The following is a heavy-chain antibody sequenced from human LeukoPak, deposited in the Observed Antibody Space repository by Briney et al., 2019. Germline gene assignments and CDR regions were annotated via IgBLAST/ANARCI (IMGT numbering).Heavy chain of an antibody. CDR1: GFTFANAW. CDR2: IKQDGSEK. CDR3: AKAPLGRCSGAICYYFDY. V-gene: IGHV3-7*03. J-gene: IGHJ4*02. Sequence: GGSLRLSCAASGFTFANAWMSWVRQAPGKGLEWVANIKQDGSEKYYVDSAKGRFTISRDNSKNTLYLQMNSLRAEDAAVYYCAKAPLGRCSGAICYYFDYWGQGTLVTVSS. D-gene: IGHD2-15*01.